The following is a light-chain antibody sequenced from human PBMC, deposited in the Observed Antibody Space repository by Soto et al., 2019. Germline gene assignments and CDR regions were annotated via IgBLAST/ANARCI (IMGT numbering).Light chain of an antibody. CDR2: DVS. V-gene: IGLV2-14*01. CDR3: SSYIGSSSYV. J-gene: IGLJ1*01. Sequence: QSVLTQPASVSGSPGQSITISCTGTSSDVGGYNYVSWYQQHPGKAPKLMIYDVSSRPSGVSNRFSGSKSGNTASLTISGLQAEDEADYYCSSYIGSSSYVFGTGTRSPS. CDR1: SSDVGGYNY.